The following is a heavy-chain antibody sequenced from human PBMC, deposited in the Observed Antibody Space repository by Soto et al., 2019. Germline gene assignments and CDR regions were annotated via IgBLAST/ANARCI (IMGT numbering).Heavy chain of an antibody. V-gene: IGHV1-69-2*01. CDR3: ATAARMGKAPPYSSGWYPFDY. Sequence: GASVKVSCKVSGYTFTDYYMHWVQQAPGKGLEWMGLVDPEDGETIYAEKFQGRVTITADTSTDTAYMELSSLRSEDTAVYYCATAARMGKAPPYSSGWYPFDYWGQGTLVTVSS. J-gene: IGHJ4*02. CDR1: GYTFTDYY. D-gene: IGHD6-19*01. CDR2: VDPEDGET.